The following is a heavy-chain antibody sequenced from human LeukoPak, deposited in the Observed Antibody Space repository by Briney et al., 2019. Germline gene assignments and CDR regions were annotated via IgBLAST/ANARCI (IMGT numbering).Heavy chain of an antibody. D-gene: IGHD1-26*01. CDR1: GGSISNSSFY. CDR3: ARRRSGPYYDY. CDR2: FYYSGST. V-gene: IGHV4-39*01. J-gene: IGHJ4*02. Sequence: PETLSLTCTVSGGSISNSSFYWGWIRQPPGKGLEWIGSFYYSGSTYYNPSLKSRVTISVDTSKNQFSLRLSSVTASDTAVYFCARRRSGPYYDYWGQGTLVTVSS.